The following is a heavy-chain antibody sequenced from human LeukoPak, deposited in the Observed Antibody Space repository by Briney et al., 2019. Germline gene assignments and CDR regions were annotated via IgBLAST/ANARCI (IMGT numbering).Heavy chain of an antibody. J-gene: IGHJ5*02. CDR2: IYYSGST. V-gene: IGHV4-39*07. CDR3: ARDRSMGSSGDENWFDP. CDR1: GGSISSSSYY. Sequence: SETLSLTCTVSGGSISSSSYYWGWIRQPPGKGLEWIGSIYYSGSTYYNPSLKSRVTISVDTSKNQFSLKLSSVTAADTAVYYCARDRSMGSSGDENWFDPWGQGTLVTVSS. D-gene: IGHD2-21*02.